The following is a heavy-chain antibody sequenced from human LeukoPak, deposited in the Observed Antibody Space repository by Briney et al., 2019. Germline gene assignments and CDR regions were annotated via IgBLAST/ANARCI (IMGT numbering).Heavy chain of an antibody. Sequence: ASVKDSLQTTRYTFTPYGITGVGQAPGRGLEWMGLTSGHAGNTDYSQKFQGRVTLTTDTSTSTAYMELATLRSADTAVYYCARSRCSGSTSCYWFFFFDYWGQGTSVIVSS. CDR1: RYTFTPYG. D-gene: IGHD2-2*01. J-gene: IGHJ4*02. V-gene: IGHV1-18*01. CDR3: ARSRCSGSTSCYWFFFFDY. CDR2: TSGHAGNT.